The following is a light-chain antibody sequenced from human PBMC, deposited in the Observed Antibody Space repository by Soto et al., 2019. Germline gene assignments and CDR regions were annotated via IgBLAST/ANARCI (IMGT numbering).Light chain of an antibody. J-gene: IGLJ2*01. CDR3: SSYTSSSTLLVV. CDR2: EVS. CDR1: RNDIGTYNL. V-gene: IGLV2-14*02. Sequence: QSALTQPASVSESPGQSISISCGGGRNDIGTYNLVSWYQQHPGKAPKLMIYEVSNRPSGVSNRFSGSKSGNTASLTISGLQAEDEADYYCSSYTSSSTLLVVFGGGTKLTVL.